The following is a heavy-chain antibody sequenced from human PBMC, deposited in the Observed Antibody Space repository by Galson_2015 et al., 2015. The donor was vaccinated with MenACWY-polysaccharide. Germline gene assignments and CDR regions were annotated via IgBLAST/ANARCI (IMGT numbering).Heavy chain of an antibody. CDR2: IDWDDDK. J-gene: IGHJ5*02. V-gene: IGHV2-70*01. D-gene: IGHD3-10*01. CDR1: GFSLSTSGMC. Sequence: PALVKPTQTLTLTCTSSGFSLSTSGMCVSWIRQPPGKALEWLALIDWDDDKYYSTSLKTRLTISKDTSKNQVVLTMTNMDPVDTATYYCARIRRGRGWFDPWGQGILVTVSS. CDR3: ARIRRGRGWFDP.